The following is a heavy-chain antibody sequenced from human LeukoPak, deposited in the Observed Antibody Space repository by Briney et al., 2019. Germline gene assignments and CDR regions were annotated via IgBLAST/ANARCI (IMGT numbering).Heavy chain of an antibody. CDR2: FYPEEGET. D-gene: IGHD3-3*01. CDR1: GYTLTELS. CDR3: ATILGGFLESLA. Sequence: ASPKVSSKVSGYTLTELSMHGVPQTPGERRWWMGGFYPEEGETIYAQTFRGRVTMTEDTSTDTAYMELSSLRSEDTAAYYCATILGGFLESLAWGQGPLVTVSS. V-gene: IGHV1-24*01. J-gene: IGHJ5*02.